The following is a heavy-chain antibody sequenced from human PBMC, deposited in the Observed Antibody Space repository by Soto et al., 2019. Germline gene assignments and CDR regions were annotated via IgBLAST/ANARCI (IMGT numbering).Heavy chain of an antibody. CDR1: GGSISSGGYY. V-gene: IGHV4-31*03. CDR2: IYYSGST. D-gene: IGHD6-6*01. CDR3: ARLSRSFGAYYGMDV. Sequence: SETLSLTCTVSGGSISSGGYYWSWIRQHPGKGLEWIGYIYYSGSTYYNPSLKSRVTISVDTSKNQFSLKLSSVTAADTAVYYCARLSRSFGAYYGMDVWGQGTTVTVSS. J-gene: IGHJ6*02.